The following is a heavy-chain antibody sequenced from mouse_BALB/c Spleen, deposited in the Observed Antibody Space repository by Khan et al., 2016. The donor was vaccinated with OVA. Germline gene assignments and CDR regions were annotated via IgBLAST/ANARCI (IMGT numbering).Heavy chain of an antibody. CDR3: TGHRGYYGGSPYFDY. Sequence: EVELVESGGGLVRPGGSLKLSCAASGFSFSSYSMSWVRQTPEKRLEWVATISSGGSYTYYPDSVKGRFTISRDNAKNTQHLQVNSLRSEDTAMYYCTGHRGYYGGSPYFDYWGQGTTLTVSS. V-gene: IGHV5-6-4*01. CDR2: ISSGGSYT. D-gene: IGHD1-1*01. CDR1: GFSFSSYS. J-gene: IGHJ2*01.